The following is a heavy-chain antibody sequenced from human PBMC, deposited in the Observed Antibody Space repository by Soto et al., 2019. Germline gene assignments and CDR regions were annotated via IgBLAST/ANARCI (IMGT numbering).Heavy chain of an antibody. CDR3: ARDPPSGSHAFAT. CDR2: IYHSGST. V-gene: IGHV4-4*02. CDR1: GGSISSSNW. Sequence: SETLSLTCAVSGGSISSSNWWSWVRQPPGKGLEWIGEIYHSGSTNYNPSLKSRVTISVDKSKNQFSLKLSSVTAADTAVYYCARDPPSGSHAFATWGQGTMVTVSS. D-gene: IGHD3-10*01. J-gene: IGHJ3*02.